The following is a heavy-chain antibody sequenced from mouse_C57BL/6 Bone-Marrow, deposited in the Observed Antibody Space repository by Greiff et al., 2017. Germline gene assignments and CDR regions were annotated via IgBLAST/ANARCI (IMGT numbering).Heavy chain of an antibody. CDR1: GFNIKDDY. CDR2: IDPENGDT. Sequence: DVHLVESGAELVRPGASVKLSCTASGFNIKDDYMHWVKQRPEQGLEWIGWIDPENGDTEYASQFPGKATITADTSSNTTYLQLSSLTSENTAVYYCTTGYYGSSYSYWGQGTTLTVSS. CDR3: TTGYYGSSYSY. D-gene: IGHD1-1*01. J-gene: IGHJ2*01. V-gene: IGHV14-4*01.